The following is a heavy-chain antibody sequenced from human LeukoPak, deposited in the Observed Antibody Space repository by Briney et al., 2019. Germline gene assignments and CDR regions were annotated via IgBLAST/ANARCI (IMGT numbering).Heavy chain of an antibody. V-gene: IGHV4-59*01. CDR2: IYYSGST. D-gene: IGHD4-17*01. Sequence: SETLSLTCTVSGGSISSYYWSWIRQPPGKGLEWIGYIYYSGSTNYNPSLKSRVTISVDTSKNQFSLKLSSVTAADTAVYYCATQLILTVTTFGYWGQGTLVTVSS. CDR3: ATQLILTVTTFGY. J-gene: IGHJ4*02. CDR1: GGSISSYY.